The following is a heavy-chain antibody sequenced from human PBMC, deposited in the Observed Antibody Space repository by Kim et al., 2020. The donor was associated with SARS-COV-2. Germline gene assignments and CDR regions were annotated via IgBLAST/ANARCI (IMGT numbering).Heavy chain of an antibody. CDR3: ARGGGWGLEYFQH. V-gene: IGHV4-59*13. D-gene: IGHD6-19*01. J-gene: IGHJ1*01. Sequence: SETLSLTCTVSGGSISSYYWSWIRQPPGKGLEWIGYIYYSGSTNYNPSLKSRVTISVDTSKNQFSLKLSSVTAADTAVYYCARGGGWGLEYFQHWGQGTLVTVSS. CDR1: GGSISSYY. CDR2: IYYSGST.